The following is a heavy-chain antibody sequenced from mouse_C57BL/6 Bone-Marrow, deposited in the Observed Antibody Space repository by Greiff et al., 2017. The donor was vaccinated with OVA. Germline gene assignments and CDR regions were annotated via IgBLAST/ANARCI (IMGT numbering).Heavy chain of an antibody. CDR2: IDPENGDT. CDR1: GFNIKDDY. D-gene: IGHD1-1*01. Sequence: VHVKQSGAELVRPGASVKLSCTASGFNIKDDYMHWVKQRPEQGLEWIGWIDPENGDTEYASKFQGKATITADTSSNTAYLQLSSLTSEDTAVYYCTTEDYGSRAYWGQGTLVTVSA. J-gene: IGHJ3*01. V-gene: IGHV14-4*01. CDR3: TTEDYGSRAY.